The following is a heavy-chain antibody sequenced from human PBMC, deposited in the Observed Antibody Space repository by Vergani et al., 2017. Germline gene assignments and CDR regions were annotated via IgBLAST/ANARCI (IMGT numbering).Heavy chain of an antibody. CDR2: ISGSGDST. V-gene: IGHV3-23*01. CDR3: AKGFGRFCTNGVCPYFDY. CDR1: GFTFSSYA. Sequence: EVQLLESGGGLVQPGGSLRLSCAASGFTFSSYAMSWVRQAPGKGLEWVSVISGSGDSTYYADSVKGRFTLSRDNSKNTLYLQMSSLRAEDTAVYYCAKGFGRFCTNGVCPYFDYWGQGALVTVSS. J-gene: IGHJ4*02. D-gene: IGHD2-8*01.